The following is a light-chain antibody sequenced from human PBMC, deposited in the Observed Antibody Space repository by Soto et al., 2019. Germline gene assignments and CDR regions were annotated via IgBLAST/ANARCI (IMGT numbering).Light chain of an antibody. CDR1: QSVSSN. Sequence: EIVMTQSPATLSVSPGERATLSCRASQSVSSNLAWYQQKPGQAPRLLFYGASTRATGIPARFSGSGSGTEFTLTISSLQSEDFAVYYCQQYNNWVFTFGPGTKVDIK. V-gene: IGKV3-15*01. CDR2: GAS. CDR3: QQYNNWVFT. J-gene: IGKJ3*01.